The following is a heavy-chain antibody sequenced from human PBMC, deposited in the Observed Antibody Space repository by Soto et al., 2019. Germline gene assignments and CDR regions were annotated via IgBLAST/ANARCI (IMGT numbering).Heavy chain of an antibody. CDR1: GGSFSGYY. CDR3: ASRASSSWYGSGDY. V-gene: IGHV4-34*01. J-gene: IGHJ4*02. D-gene: IGHD6-13*01. Sequence: PSETLSLTCAVYGGSFSGYYWSWIRQPPGKGLEWIGEINHSGSTNYNPSLKSRVTISVDTSKNQFSLKLSSVTAADTAVYYCASRASSSWYGSGDYWGQGTLVTVSS. CDR2: INHSGST.